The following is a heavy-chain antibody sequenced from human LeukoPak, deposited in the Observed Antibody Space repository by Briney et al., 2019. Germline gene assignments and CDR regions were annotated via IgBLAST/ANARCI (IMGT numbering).Heavy chain of an antibody. J-gene: IGHJ4*02. CDR3: ARSNHGCHDY. V-gene: IGHV3-74*01. Sequence: GGSLRLSCAAARSTFSSYWMDWVRQAPGEGLVWVSRINNDGSSTPYADSVKGRFTISRDNAKNTLYLQMNSQRAEDTAVYYCARSNHGCHDYWGQGTLVTVSS. CDR2: INNDGSST. CDR1: RSTFSSYW. D-gene: IGHD4-11*01.